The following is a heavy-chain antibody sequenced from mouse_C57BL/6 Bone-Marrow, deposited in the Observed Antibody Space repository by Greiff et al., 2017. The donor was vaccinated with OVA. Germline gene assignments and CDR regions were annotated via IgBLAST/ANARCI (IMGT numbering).Heavy chain of an antibody. CDR1: GFTFSSYA. V-gene: IGHV5-4*03. Sequence: DVMLVESGGGLVKPGGSLKLSCAASGFTFSSYAMSWVRQTPEKRLEWVATISDGGSYTYYPDNVKGRFTITIDNAKNNLYLQMSQLKSEDTAMYYCARGTGTDWYFDVWGTGTTVTVSS. J-gene: IGHJ1*03. CDR2: ISDGGSYT. CDR3: ARGTGTDWYFDV. D-gene: IGHD4-1*01.